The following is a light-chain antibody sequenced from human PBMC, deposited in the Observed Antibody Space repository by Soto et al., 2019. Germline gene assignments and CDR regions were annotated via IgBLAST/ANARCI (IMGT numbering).Light chain of an antibody. CDR3: QQYYSYWA. CDR1: QSISSW. V-gene: IGKV1-5*03. Sequence: DIQMTQYPSTLTASVGDRVIITCRSSQSISSWLAWYQQKPGKAPKLLIYKASNLESGVPSRFRGSCSGTEFTLTVSSLQPDDFATYYAQQYYSYWAFGQGTKVEVK. CDR2: KAS. J-gene: IGKJ1*01.